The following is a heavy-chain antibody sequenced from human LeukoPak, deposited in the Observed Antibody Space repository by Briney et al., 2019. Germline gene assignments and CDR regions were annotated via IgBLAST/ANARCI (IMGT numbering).Heavy chain of an antibody. CDR2: FAPEDGET. J-gene: IGHJ4*02. CDR1: GYTLTELS. CDR3: TTGRHSYFDY. V-gene: IGHV1-24*01. Sequence: ASVKVSCKVSGYTLTELSIHWARQAPGKGLEWMGGFAPEDGETVYPQKFQGRVTMTEDTSTDTAYMELSSLRSDDTAVYYCTTGRHSYFDYWGQGTLVTVSS.